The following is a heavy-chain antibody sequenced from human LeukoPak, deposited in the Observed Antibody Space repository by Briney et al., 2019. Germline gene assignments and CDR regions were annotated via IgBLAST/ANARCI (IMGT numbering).Heavy chain of an antibody. Sequence: PSETLSLTCAVSGGSISSSNWWSWVRQPPGKGLEWIGEIYHSGSTNYNPSLKSRVTISVDKSKNQFSLKLSSVTAADTAVYYCARSGYYDSSGYYYWGQGTLVTVSS. J-gene: IGHJ4*02. D-gene: IGHD3-22*01. V-gene: IGHV4-4*02. CDR1: GGSISSSNW. CDR2: IYHSGST. CDR3: ARSGYYDSSGYYY.